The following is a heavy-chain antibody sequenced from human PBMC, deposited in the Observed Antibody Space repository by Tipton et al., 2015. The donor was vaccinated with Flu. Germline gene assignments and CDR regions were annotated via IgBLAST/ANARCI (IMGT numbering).Heavy chain of an antibody. CDR3: AREWGDAFDI. CDR2: VYYRGST. J-gene: IGHJ3*02. Sequence: LRLSCMISGGSISSYYWSWIRQSPGRGLEWIGYVYYRGSTSYNPSLKSRVTISVDTSKNQFSLKLSSVTAADTAVYYCAREWGDAFDIWGQGTMVTVSS. D-gene: IGHD3-16*01. CDR1: GGSISSYY. V-gene: IGHV4-59*01.